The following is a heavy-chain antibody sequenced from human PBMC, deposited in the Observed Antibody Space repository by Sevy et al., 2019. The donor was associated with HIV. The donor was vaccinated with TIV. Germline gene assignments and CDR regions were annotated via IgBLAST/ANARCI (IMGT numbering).Heavy chain of an antibody. D-gene: IGHD3-22*01. CDR3: AREVSSPDYYDTIGYGDEAFDI. CDR2: ISFSSSYI. J-gene: IGHJ3*02. V-gene: IGHV3-21*01. Sequence: GGSLRLSCAASGFSFNTYTMNWVRQAPGKGLEWVSSISFSSSYIYYADSVKGRFTISRDNAKKSLYLQMNSLRAEDTAVYYCAREVSSPDYYDTIGYGDEAFDIWGQGTMVTVSS. CDR1: GFSFNTYT.